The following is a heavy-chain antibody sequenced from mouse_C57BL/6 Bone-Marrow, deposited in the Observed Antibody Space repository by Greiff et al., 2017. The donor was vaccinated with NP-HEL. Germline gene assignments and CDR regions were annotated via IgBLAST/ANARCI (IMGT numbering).Heavy chain of an antibody. V-gene: IGHV1-72*01. J-gene: IGHJ4*01. D-gene: IGHD1-1*01. Sequence: VQLQQSGAELVKPGASVKLSCKASGYTFTSYWMHWVKQRPGRGLEWIGRIDPNSGGTKYNEKFKSKATLTVDKPSSTAYMQLSSLTSEDSAVYYCARSDTTVDYYAMDYWGQGTSVTVSS. CDR2: IDPNSGGT. CDR3: ARSDTTVDYYAMDY. CDR1: GYTFTSYW.